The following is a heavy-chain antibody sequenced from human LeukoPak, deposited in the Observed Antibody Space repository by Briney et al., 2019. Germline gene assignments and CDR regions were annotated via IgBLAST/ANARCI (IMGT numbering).Heavy chain of an antibody. CDR2: IHHSGST. CDR3: VRVRVGATGNWFDP. V-gene: IGHV4-38-2*02. J-gene: IGHJ5*02. CDR1: GHSISSSVYY. Sequence: SETLSLTCTVSGHSISSSVYYWSWIRQPPGKGLEWFGSIHHSGSTYYNPSLKSRVTISVDTSKNQFSLKLSSVTAADTAVYYCVRVRVGATGNWFDPWGQGTLVTVSS. D-gene: IGHD1-26*01.